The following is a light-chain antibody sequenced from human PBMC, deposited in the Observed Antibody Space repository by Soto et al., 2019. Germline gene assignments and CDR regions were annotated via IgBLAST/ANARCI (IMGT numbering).Light chain of an antibody. V-gene: IGKV3-11*01. J-gene: IGKJ4*01. Sequence: DIVLTQSPATLSLSPGDRVTLSCRASQTVGRFLSWYQHSPGQGPRLLVYDASNRATGVPARFSGSGSETDFTLTISSLEPEDFAVYYCQQCYSPPLSFGGGTRVEF. CDR2: DAS. CDR3: QQCYSPPLS. CDR1: QTVGRF.